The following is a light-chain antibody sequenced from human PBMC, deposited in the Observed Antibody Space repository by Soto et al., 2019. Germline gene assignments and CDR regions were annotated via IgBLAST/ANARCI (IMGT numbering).Light chain of an antibody. V-gene: IGLV2-11*01. J-gene: IGLJ3*02. CDR2: DVS. Sequence: QSALTQPRSVSGSPGQSVTISCTGTSGDVGGYNLVSWYQQHPGKAPTLMIFDVSQRPSGVPDRFSGSKSGNMASLTISGLQADDEAGYYCYSYGGSYTWVFGGGTKLTVL. CDR3: YSYGGSYTWV. CDR1: SGDVGGYNL.